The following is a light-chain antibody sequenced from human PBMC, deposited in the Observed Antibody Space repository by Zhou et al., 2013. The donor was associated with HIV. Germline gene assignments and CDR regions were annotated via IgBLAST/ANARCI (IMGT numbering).Light chain of an antibody. J-gene: IGKJ5*01. CDR2: DAS. Sequence: EIVLTQSPGTLSLSPGERATLSCRTSQSVSSVHLAWYQQKPGQAPRLLIFDASNRATGIPARFSGSGSGTDFTLTISRLEPEDFAVYYCQQRNSWPITFGQGTRLEIK. V-gene: IGKV3D-20*02. CDR3: QQRNSWPIT. CDR1: QSVSSVH.